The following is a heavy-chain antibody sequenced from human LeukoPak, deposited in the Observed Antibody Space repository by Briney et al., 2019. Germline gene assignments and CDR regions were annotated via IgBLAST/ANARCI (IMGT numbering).Heavy chain of an antibody. J-gene: IGHJ4*02. CDR2: IAYDGSNK. CDR3: AKVPMDAGWLVLDY. D-gene: IGHD6-19*01. V-gene: IGHV3-30*18. CDR1: GFIFSNYG. Sequence: GGSLRLSCAASGFIFSNYGMHWVRQAPGKGLEWVAVIAYDGSNKYYADSVKGRFTISRDNSKNTLYLQMNSLRAEDTAVYYCAKVPMDAGWLVLDYWGQGTLVTVSS.